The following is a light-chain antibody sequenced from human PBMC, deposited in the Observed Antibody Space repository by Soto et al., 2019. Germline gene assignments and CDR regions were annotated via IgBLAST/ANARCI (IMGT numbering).Light chain of an antibody. CDR2: GAS. J-gene: IGKJ1*01. CDR3: QQYGSSRT. V-gene: IGKV3-20*01. CDR1: QSVSSSY. Sequence: VLTQSPGILCVAPGERATLACRASQSVSSSYLAWYQQKPGQAHRLLIYGASSSATGITDRFSGSGSGTDFTLTITRLEPEDFAVYYCQQYGSSRTFGQVTKV.